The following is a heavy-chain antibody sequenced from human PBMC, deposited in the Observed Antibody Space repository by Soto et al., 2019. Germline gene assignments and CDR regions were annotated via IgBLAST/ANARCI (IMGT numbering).Heavy chain of an antibody. D-gene: IGHD2-15*01. Sequence: GGSLRLSCAASGFTFSSYGMHWVRQAPGKGLEWVAVIWYDGSNKYYADSVKGRFTISRDNSKNTLYLQMNSLRAEDTAVYYCAREGTDIVVVVAATRDYYFDYWGQGTLVTVSS. CDR1: GFTFSSYG. V-gene: IGHV3-33*01. CDR3: AREGTDIVVVVAATRDYYFDY. CDR2: IWYDGSNK. J-gene: IGHJ4*02.